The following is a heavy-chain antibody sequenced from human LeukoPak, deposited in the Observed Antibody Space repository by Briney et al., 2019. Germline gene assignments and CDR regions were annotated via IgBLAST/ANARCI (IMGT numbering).Heavy chain of an antibody. CDR1: GYTFTAYY. V-gene: IGHV1-2*02. CDR2: INPNSGDT. CDR3: ARAFYSSGWYDDY. Sequence: ASVKVSCKASGYTFTAYYINWLRQAPGQGLEWMGWINPNSGDTNYAQKFQGRVTMTSDTSITTAYMDLSRLTSDDTAVYYCARAFYSSGWYDDYWGQGTLVTVSS. J-gene: IGHJ4*02. D-gene: IGHD6-19*01.